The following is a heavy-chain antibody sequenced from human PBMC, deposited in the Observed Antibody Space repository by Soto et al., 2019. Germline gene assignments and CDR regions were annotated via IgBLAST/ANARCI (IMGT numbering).Heavy chain of an antibody. D-gene: IGHD6-13*01. Sequence: ASVKGSCKAAGGTFSSYAISWVRQAPGQGLEWMGGIIPIFCTANYAQKFQGRVTITADEYTSTAYMELGSLRSEDTAVYYCARGAPLTNREQQLSPYGMDVWGQGTTVTVSS. V-gene: IGHV1-69*13. CDR1: GGTFSSYA. J-gene: IGHJ6*02. CDR3: ARGAPLTNREQQLSPYGMDV. CDR2: IIPIFCTA.